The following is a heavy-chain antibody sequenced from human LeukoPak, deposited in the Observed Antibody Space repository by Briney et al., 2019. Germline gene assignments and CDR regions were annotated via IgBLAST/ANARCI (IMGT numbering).Heavy chain of an antibody. CDR2: LSGSVGGT. V-gene: IGHV3-23*01. CDR1: GFTFSSYA. Sequence: PGGSLRLSCAASGFTFSSYAMSWARQAPGKGLEWVSGLSGSVGGTYYADSVKGRFTISRDNPRNTLYLQMNRLRVEDTAVYYCAKDHTAGRVFTAMYYFDNWGQGTLVTVSS. J-gene: IGHJ4*02. CDR3: AKDHTAGRVFTAMYYFDN. D-gene: IGHD2-2*01.